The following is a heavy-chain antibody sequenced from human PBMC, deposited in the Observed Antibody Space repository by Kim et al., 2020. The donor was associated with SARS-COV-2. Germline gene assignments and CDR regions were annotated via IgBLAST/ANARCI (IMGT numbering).Heavy chain of an antibody. V-gene: IGHV4-59*01. CDR3: ARGRTIFGVVTSPFDY. CDR2: IYYSGST. CDR1: GGSISSYY. J-gene: IGHJ4*02. Sequence: SETLSLTCTVSGGSISSYYWSWIRQPPGKGLEWIGYIYYSGSTNYNTSLKSRVTISVDTSKNQFSLKLSSVTAADTAVYYCARGRTIFGVVTSPFDYWGQGTLVTVSS. D-gene: IGHD3-3*01.